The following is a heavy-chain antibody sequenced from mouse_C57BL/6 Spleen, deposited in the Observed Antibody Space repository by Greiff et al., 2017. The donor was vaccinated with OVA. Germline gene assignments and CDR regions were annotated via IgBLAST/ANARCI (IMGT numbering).Heavy chain of an antibody. CDR2: IYPGDGDT. Sequence: VQLQQSGPELVKPGASVKISCKASGYPFSSSWMNWVKQRPGKGLEWIGRIYPGDGDTNYNGKFKGKATLTADKSSSTAYMQLSSLTSEDSAVYFCARGVFAYWGQGTLVTVSA. CDR3: ARGVFAY. CDR1: GYPFSSSW. V-gene: IGHV1-82*01. J-gene: IGHJ3*01.